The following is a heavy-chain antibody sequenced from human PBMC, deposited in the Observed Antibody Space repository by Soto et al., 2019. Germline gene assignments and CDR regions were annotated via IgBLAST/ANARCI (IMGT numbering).Heavy chain of an antibody. CDR2: FYYTGTT. CDR1: GASLSSGSYY. J-gene: IGHJ4*02. V-gene: IGHV4-61*01. CDR3: ARISYWVKDY. D-gene: IGHD2-8*02. Sequence: SATLYITCTVSGASLSSGSYYWSWIRQPPGKGLEWIGYFYYTGTTKYNPSLESRVTISADTSKNQFSLNLTSVTAADTAVYYCARISYWVKDYWGQGALVTVSS.